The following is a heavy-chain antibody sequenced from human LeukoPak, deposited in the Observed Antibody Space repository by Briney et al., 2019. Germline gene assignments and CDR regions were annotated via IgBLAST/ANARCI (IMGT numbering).Heavy chain of an antibody. CDR1: GFTFSSYW. CDR3: ARLGKEYYFDY. Sequence: GGSLRLSCAASGFTFSSYWMSWVRQAPGQGLEWVANINQDGSEKYYVDSVKGRFTISRDNAKNSLSLQMNGLRAEDTAVYYCARLGKEYYFDYWGQGTLVTVSS. D-gene: IGHD3-16*01. CDR2: INQDGSEK. V-gene: IGHV3-7*01. J-gene: IGHJ4*02.